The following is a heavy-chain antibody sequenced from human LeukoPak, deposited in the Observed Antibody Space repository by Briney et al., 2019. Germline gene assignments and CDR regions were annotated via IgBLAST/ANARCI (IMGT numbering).Heavy chain of an antibody. V-gene: IGHV3-53*01. J-gene: IGHJ2*01. CDR1: GLSVSTNY. CDR3: ASLTGLDP. Sequence: GGSLRLSCAASGLSVSTNYMMWVRQAPGKGLECVSILYSSGSAYYADSVKGRFIISRDNSENTLYLQMNSLSAEDTAVYYCASLTGLDPWGRGTLVSVSS. D-gene: IGHD3-9*01. CDR2: LYSSGSA.